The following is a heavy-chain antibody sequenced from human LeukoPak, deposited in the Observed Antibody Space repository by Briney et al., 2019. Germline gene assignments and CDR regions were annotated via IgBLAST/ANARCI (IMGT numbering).Heavy chain of an antibody. Sequence: SETLSLTCAVYGGSFSGYYWSWIRQPPGKRLEWIGEINHSGSTNYNPSLKSRVTISVDTSKNQFSLKLSSVTAADTAVYYCARGRPYSSSGNYYYYMDVWGKGTTVTVSS. D-gene: IGHD6-13*01. CDR3: ARGRPYSSSGNYYYYMDV. CDR1: GGSFSGYY. J-gene: IGHJ6*03. CDR2: INHSGST. V-gene: IGHV4-34*01.